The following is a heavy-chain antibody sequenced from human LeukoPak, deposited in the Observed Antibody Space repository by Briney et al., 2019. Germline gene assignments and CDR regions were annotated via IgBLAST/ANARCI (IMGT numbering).Heavy chain of an antibody. CDR2: INQGGSVQ. CDR1: GFTFRSYW. Sequence: GGSLRLSCAASGFTFRSYWMSWVRQAPGKGLEWVANINQGGSVQYYMDSVKGRFTISRDDAKNSLYVQMNSLRGEDTAVYYCARVEYSGWNLEYWGQGTLVTVSS. J-gene: IGHJ4*02. V-gene: IGHV3-7*01. CDR3: ARVEYSGWNLEY. D-gene: IGHD5-12*01.